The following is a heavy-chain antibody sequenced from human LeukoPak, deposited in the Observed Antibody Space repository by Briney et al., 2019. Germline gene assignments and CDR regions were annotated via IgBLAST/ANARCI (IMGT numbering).Heavy chain of an antibody. J-gene: IGHJ4*02. V-gene: IGHV1-18*01. CDR3: ARDPNTYYYDTSGYYCDY. D-gene: IGHD3-22*01. CDR2: ISAYNGNT. CDR1: GYTFTNYG. Sequence: ASVKVSCKASGYTFTNYGISWVRQAPGQGLEWMGWISAYNGNTNYAQKLQGRVTMTTDTSTSTAYMELRSLRSDDTAVYYCARDPNTYYYDTSGYYCDYWGQGTLVTVSS.